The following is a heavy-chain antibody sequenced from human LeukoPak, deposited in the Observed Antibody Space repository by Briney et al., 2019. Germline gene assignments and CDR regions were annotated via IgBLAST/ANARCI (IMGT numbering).Heavy chain of an antibody. CDR3: ARASGSRIVYAFDI. CDR2: INPNSGGT. CDR1: GYTFTGYY. V-gene: IGHV1-2*02. J-gene: IGHJ3*02. D-gene: IGHD1-26*01. Sequence: ASVTVSCKASGYTFTGYYMHWVRQDPGQGLEWMGWINPNSGGTDYAQKFQGRDTTTWDTSISTAYMELSRLRSDDTAVYYCARASGSRIVYAFDIWGQGTMVTVSS.